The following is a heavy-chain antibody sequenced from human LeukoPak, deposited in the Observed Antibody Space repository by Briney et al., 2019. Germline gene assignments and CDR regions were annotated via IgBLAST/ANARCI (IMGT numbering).Heavy chain of an antibody. D-gene: IGHD2-15*01. CDR3: ARGVVVVAATQMDY. V-gene: IGHV1-2*06. CDR1: GYTFTGYY. J-gene: IGHJ4*02. CDR2: INPNSGDT. Sequence: GASVKVSCKASGYTFTGYYMHWARQAPGQGLEWMGRINPNSGDTNYAQKFQGRGTMTRDTSISTAYMELSRLTSDDTAVYYCARGVVVVAATQMDYWGQGTLVTVSS.